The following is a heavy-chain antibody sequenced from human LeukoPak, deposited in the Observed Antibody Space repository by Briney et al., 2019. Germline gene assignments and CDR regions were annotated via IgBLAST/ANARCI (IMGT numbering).Heavy chain of an antibody. J-gene: IGHJ4*02. V-gene: IGHV3-23*01. Sequence: TGGSLRLSCAASGFTFSTYDMSWVRQAPGKGLEWVSGISGSGDTTYYADSVKGWFTISRDNAKNSLYLQMNSLRDEDTAVYYCARGPAAYCGGDCYSVVDWGQGTLVTVSS. CDR1: GFTFSTYD. CDR3: ARGPAAYCGGDCYSVVD. D-gene: IGHD2-21*02. CDR2: ISGSGDTT.